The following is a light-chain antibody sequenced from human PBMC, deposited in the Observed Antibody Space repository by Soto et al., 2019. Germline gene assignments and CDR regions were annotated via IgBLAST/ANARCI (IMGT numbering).Light chain of an antibody. CDR3: CSYAGSYTSV. Sequence: QSALTQPRSVSGSPGQSVTISCTGTSSDVGAYNYVSWYQQHPGKAPKLMIHDVTKRTSGVPDRFSVSKSGNTASLTISGLQAEDEADYYFCSYAGSYTSVLGTGTKVTVL. J-gene: IGLJ1*01. V-gene: IGLV2-11*01. CDR2: DVT. CDR1: SSDVGAYNY.